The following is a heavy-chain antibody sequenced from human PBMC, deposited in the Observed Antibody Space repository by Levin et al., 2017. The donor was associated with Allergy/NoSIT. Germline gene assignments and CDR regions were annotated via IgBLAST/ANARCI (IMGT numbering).Heavy chain of an antibody. CDR1: GGSFSGYY. J-gene: IGHJ6*03. V-gene: IGHV4-34*01. D-gene: IGHD3-9*01. CDR3: AREVPLRYFDCPYMDV. CDR2: INHSGST. Sequence: KTSETLSLTCAVYGGSFSGYYWSWIRQPPGKGLEWIGEINHSGSTNYNPSLKSRVTISVDTSKNQFSLKLSSVTAADTAVYYCAREVPLRYFDCPYMDVWGKGTTVTVSS.